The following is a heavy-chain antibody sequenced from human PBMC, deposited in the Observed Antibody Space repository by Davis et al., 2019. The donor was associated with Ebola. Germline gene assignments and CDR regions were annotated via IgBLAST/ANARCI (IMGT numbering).Heavy chain of an antibody. CDR2: IIPILGIA. CDR3: ARDTAVSTVTTD. Sequence: SAKVSCKASAGTFSSYAISWVRQAPGQGLEWLGRIIPILGIANYAQKFQGRVTITADKSTSTAYMELSSLRSEDTAVYYCARDTAVSTVTTDWGQGTLVTVSS. J-gene: IGHJ4*02. D-gene: IGHD4-17*01. V-gene: IGHV1-69*04. CDR1: AGTFSSYA.